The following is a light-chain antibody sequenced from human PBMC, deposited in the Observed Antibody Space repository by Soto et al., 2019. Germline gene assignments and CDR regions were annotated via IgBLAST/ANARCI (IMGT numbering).Light chain of an antibody. Sequence: QSVLTQPASVSGSPGQSITISCTGTSSDVGAYNYVSWYQQHPGKAPKLMIYDVNIRPSGVSNRFSGSKSGNTASLTISGLQAEDEADYYCTSWTTSTTMKFGGETKLTVL. CDR1: SSDVGAYNY. J-gene: IGLJ2*01. CDR2: DVN. CDR3: TSWTTSTTMK. V-gene: IGLV2-14*01.